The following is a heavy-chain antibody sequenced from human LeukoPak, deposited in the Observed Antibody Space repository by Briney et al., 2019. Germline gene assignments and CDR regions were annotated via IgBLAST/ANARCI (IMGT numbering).Heavy chain of an antibody. J-gene: IGHJ4*02. CDR1: GFIVSNNY. CDR2: IYSGGST. V-gene: IGHV3-53*01. CDR3: ATRVSTSRSFDY. Sequence: GGSLRLSCAPSGFIVSNNYMTWVRQAPGKGLEWVSVIYSGGSTYYADSVKGRFTISRDNSKNTLYLQMNSLRAEDTAVYYCATRVSTSRSFDYWGQGTLVTVSP.